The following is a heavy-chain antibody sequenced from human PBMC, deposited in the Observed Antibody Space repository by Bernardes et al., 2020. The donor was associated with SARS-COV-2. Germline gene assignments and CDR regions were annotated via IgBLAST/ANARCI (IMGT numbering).Heavy chain of an antibody. CDR1: GYTLTELS. CDR3: ARDLGSGSYYNPGWFDP. Sequence: ASVKVSCKVSGYTLTELSMHWVRQAPGKGLEWMGGFDPEDGETIYAQKFQGRVTITADESTSTAYMELSSLRSEDTAVYYCARDLGSGSYYNPGWFDPWGQGTLVTVSS. V-gene: IGHV1-24*01. D-gene: IGHD3-10*01. J-gene: IGHJ5*02. CDR2: FDPEDGET.